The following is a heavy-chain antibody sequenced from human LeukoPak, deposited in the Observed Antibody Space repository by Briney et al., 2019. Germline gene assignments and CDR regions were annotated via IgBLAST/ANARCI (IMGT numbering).Heavy chain of an antibody. CDR1: GFTFSSYS. J-gene: IGHJ4*02. CDR2: ISSSYI. V-gene: IGHV3-21*01. CDR3: ARGVGFELPDY. D-gene: IGHD1-26*01. Sequence: GGSLRLSCAASGFTFSSYSMNWVRQAPGKGLEWVSSISSSYIYYADSVKGRFTISRDNAKNSLYLQMNSLRAEDTAVYYCARGVGFELPDYWGQGTLVTVSS.